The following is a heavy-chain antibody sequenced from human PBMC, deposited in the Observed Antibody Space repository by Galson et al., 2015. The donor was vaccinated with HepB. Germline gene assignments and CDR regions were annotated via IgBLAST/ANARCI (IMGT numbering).Heavy chain of an antibody. CDR1: GFSLSTSGMC. Sequence: PALVKPTQTLTLTCTFSGFSLSTSGMCVSWIRQPPGKALEWLARIDWDDDKYYNTSLKTRLTISKDTSKNQVVLTMTNMDPVDTATYYCARAYNSSSTGYYYYYMDVWGKGTTVTVSS. CDR3: ARAYNSSSTGYYYYYMDV. CDR2: IDWDDDK. V-gene: IGHV2-70*11. D-gene: IGHD6-6*01. J-gene: IGHJ6*03.